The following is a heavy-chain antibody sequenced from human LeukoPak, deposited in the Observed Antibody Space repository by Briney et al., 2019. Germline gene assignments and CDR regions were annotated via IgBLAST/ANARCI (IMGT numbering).Heavy chain of an antibody. V-gene: IGHV1-2*02. CDR3: ATYGDYGPYNWFDP. Sequence: ASVKVSCKASGYTFTGYYMHWVRPAPGQGLEWMGWINPNSGGTNYAQRFQGRVTMTRDTSISTAYMELSRLRSDDTAVYYCATYGDYGPYNWFDPWGQGTLVTVSS. CDR2: INPNSGGT. CDR1: GYTFTGYY. D-gene: IGHD4-17*01. J-gene: IGHJ5*02.